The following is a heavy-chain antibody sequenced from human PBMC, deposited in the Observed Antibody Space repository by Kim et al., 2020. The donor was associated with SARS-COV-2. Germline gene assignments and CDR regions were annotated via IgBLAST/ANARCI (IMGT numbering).Heavy chain of an antibody. CDR1: GFTFSSYA. J-gene: IGHJ4*02. Sequence: GGSLRLSCAASGFTFSSYAMHWVRQAPGKGLEWVAVISYDGSNKYYADSVKGRFTISRDNSKNTLYLQMNSLRAEDTAVYYCARVHSGSYLGYFYYWGQGTLVTVSS. V-gene: IGHV3-30-3*01. CDR3: ARVHSGSYLGYFYY. D-gene: IGHD1-26*01. CDR2: ISYDGSNK.